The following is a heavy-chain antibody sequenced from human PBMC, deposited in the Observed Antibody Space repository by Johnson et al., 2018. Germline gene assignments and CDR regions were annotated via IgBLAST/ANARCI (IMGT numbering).Heavy chain of an antibody. Sequence: QVQLVESGGGVVQPGRSLRLSCAASGFTFSSYALHWVRQAPGKGLEWVAVISYDGSNKYYPDSVKGRLTISSDHSKNTLYLQMNSLRAEDTAVYYCERRTSRRTITIFWLGLFSRDACDIWGQGTMVTVSA. D-gene: IGHD3-9*01. V-gene: IGHV3-30-3*01. CDR1: GFTFSSYA. CDR2: ISYDGSNK. CDR3: ERRTSRRTITIFWLGLFSRDACDI. J-gene: IGHJ3*02.